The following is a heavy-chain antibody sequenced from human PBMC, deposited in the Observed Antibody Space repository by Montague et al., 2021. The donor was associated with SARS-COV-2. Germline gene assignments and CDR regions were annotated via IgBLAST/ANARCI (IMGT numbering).Heavy chain of an antibody. CDR1: GGSISSYY. V-gene: IGHV4-59*01. CDR3: ARGFDY. Sequence: SETLSLTCTVSGGSISSYYWSWIRQPPGKGLEWVGYIYYSGSTNYNPSLKSRVPISVDTSKNQYSLKLGSVTAAATAVYYCARGFDYWGQGTLVTVSS. CDR2: IYYSGST. J-gene: IGHJ4*02.